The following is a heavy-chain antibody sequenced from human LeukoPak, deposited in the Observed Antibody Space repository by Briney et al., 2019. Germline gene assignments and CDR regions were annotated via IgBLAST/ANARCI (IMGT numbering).Heavy chain of an antibody. V-gene: IGHV1-2*04. Sequence: ASVKVSCKASGYIFTNNYIHWVRQAPGQGLEWLGWINPSTGGTKYAQQFQGWVTLTRDTSTSTAYLDLSRLKSNDTAVYYCAGGYSSMFIDNWGQGTLVSVSS. CDR2: INPSTGGT. CDR3: AGGYSSMFIDN. J-gene: IGHJ4*02. D-gene: IGHD2-2*01. CDR1: GYIFTNNY.